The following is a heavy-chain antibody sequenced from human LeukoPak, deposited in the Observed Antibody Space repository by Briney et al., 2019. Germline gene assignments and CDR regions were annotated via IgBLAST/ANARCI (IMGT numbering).Heavy chain of an antibody. J-gene: IGHJ4*02. CDR1: GGSISSYY. CDR2: IYYSGST. Sequence: KPSETLSLTCTVSGGSISSYYWRWIRQPPGKGLEWIGYIYYSGSTNYNPSLKSRVTISVDTSKNQFSLTLSSVTAADTAVYYCASSYYGSSGPAYWGQGTLVTVSS. V-gene: IGHV4-59*01. CDR3: ASSYYGSSGPAY. D-gene: IGHD3-22*01.